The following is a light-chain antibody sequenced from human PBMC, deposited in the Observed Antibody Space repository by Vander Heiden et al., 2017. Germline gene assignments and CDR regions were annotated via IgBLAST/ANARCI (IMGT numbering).Light chain of an antibody. V-gene: IGKV3-20*01. CDR1: QSVSSSY. CDR3: QEYCGSGPT. CDR2: GAS. Sequence: EIVLTQSPGTLSLSPGERATLSCRASQSVSSSYLAWYQQKPGQAPRLLIYGASSRATGIPDRFSGSGSGTDFTLTMSRLEPEDFAVYYCQEYCGSGPTFAHGGKAKI. J-gene: IGKJ1*01.